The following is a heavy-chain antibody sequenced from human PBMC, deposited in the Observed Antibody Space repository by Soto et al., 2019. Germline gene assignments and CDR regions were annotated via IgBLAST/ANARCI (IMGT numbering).Heavy chain of an antibody. J-gene: IGHJ3*02. CDR1: GGSFSGYY. CDR2: INHSGST. Sequence: PSETLSLTCAVYGGSFSGYYWSWIRQPPGKGLEWIGEINHSGSTNYNPSLKSRVTISVDTSKNQFSLKLSSVTAADTAVYYCARGGLETKPGAFDIWGQGTMVT. CDR3: ARGGLETKPGAFDI. V-gene: IGHV4-34*01.